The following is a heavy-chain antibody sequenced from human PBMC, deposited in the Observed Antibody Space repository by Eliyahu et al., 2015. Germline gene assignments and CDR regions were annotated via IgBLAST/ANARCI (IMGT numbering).Heavy chain of an antibody. D-gene: IGHD6-6*01. J-gene: IGHJ4*02. V-gene: IGHV3-21*01. CDR1: GFTFGSYS. Sequence: EVQLVESGGGLVKPGGSLRLSCAASGFTFGSYSMNWVRQAPGKGLEGVSSISSSSSYIYYADSVKGRFTISRDNAKNSLYLQMNSLRAEDTAVYYCARDRYSSSRHFDYWGQGTLVTVSS. CDR3: ARDRYSSSRHFDY. CDR2: ISSSSSYI.